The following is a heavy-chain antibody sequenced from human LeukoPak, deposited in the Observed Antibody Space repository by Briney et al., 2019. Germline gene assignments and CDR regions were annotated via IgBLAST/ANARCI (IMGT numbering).Heavy chain of an antibody. V-gene: IGHV3-30*04. Sequence: PGRSLRLSYAASGFTFTNYMMHWVRQAPGKGLEWVAVILEDGRIQHYADSVQGRFTISRDNSKNTLFLQMNSLRTEVTAVYFCARVQGGGFRTADYWGQGTLVTVSS. J-gene: IGHJ4*02. CDR3: ARVQGGGFRTADY. CDR2: ILEDGRIQ. D-gene: IGHD1-14*01. CDR1: GFTFTNYM.